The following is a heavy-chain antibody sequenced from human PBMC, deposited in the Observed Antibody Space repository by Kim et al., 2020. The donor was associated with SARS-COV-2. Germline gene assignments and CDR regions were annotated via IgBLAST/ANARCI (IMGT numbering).Heavy chain of an antibody. V-gene: IGHV4-59*13. D-gene: IGHD2-15*01. J-gene: IGHJ5*02. CDR2: IYYSGST. Sequence: SETLSLTCTVSGGSISSYYWSWIRQPPGKGLEWIGYIYYSGSTNYNPSLKSRVTISVDTSKNQFSLKLSSVTAADTAVYYCARGFCSGGSCYSNWFDPRG. CDR3: ARGFCSGGSCYSNWFDP. CDR1: GGSISSYY.